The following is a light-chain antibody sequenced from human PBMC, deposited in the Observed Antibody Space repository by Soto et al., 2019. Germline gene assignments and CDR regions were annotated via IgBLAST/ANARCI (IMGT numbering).Light chain of an antibody. J-gene: IGLJ1*01. Sequence: QSVLTQPASGSGSPGQSITISCTGTSSDVGAYNYVSWYQQHPGKAPKLMIYDVRKRPSGISNRFSGSKSGNTASLTISGLQAEDESDYFCSSYTSSSTPYYVFGTGTKVTVL. CDR1: SSDVGAYNY. CDR3: SSYTSSSTPYYV. CDR2: DVR. V-gene: IGLV2-14*01.